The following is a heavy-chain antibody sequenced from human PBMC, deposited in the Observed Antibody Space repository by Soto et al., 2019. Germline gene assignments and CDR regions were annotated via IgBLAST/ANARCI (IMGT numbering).Heavy chain of an antibody. CDR1: GGSISSYY. D-gene: IGHD6-13*01. CDR2: IYYSGST. CDR3: ARVKYSKAAGPFDY. J-gene: IGHJ4*02. V-gene: IGHV4-59*01. Sequence: SETLSLTCTVSGGSISSYYWSWIRQPPGKGLEWIGYIYYSGSTNYNPSLKSRVTISVDTSKNQFSLKLSSVTAADTAVYYCARVKYSKAAGPFDYWGQGTLVTVSS.